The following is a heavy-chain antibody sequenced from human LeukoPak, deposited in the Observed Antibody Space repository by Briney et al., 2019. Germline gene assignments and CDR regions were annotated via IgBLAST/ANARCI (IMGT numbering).Heavy chain of an antibody. D-gene: IGHD1-26*01. CDR3: ARGRYSGTYLLDY. CDR1: GFTFSSYE. Sequence: PGGSLRLSCAASGFTFSSYEMNWVRQAPGKGLEWVSYISSSGSTTYYADSVKGRFTISRDNAKNSLYLQMNSLRAEDTAVYYCARGRYSGTYLLDYWGQGTLVTVSS. V-gene: IGHV3-48*03. J-gene: IGHJ4*02. CDR2: ISSSGSTT.